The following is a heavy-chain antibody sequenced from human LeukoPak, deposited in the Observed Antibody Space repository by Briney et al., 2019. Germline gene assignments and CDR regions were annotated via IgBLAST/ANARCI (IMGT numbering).Heavy chain of an antibody. V-gene: IGHV4-34*01. Sequence: PSETLSLTYAVSGGSFSGYYWSWVRQPPGKGLEWIGEINHSGSTNYNPSLKSRVTISVDTSKNQFSLKLSSVTAADTAVYYCARGQDCSGGSCYSGRSYYFDYWGQGTLVTVSS. D-gene: IGHD2-15*01. CDR2: INHSGST. CDR1: GGSFSGYY. CDR3: ARGQDCSGGSCYSGRSYYFDY. J-gene: IGHJ4*02.